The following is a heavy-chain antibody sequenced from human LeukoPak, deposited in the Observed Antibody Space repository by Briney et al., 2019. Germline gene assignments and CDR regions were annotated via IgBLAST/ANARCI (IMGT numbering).Heavy chain of an antibody. CDR3: ARRRHGYSPQRALDI. D-gene: IGHD5-24*01. CDR1: GYNFNNYW. Sequence: GESLKISCKVSGYNFNNYWIAWVRQMPGKGLEWMGIIYPDDSDTRYSPSFQGQVTISADKSITTAYLQWSSLKASDTAMYYCARRRHGYSPQRALDIWGQGTMVAVSS. J-gene: IGHJ3*02. CDR2: IYPDDSDT. V-gene: IGHV5-51*01.